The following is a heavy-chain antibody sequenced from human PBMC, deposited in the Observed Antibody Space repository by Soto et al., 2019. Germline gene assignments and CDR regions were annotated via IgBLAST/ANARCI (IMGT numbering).Heavy chain of an antibody. Sequence: SETLSLTCTVSGGSISSGAYYWSWVRQPPGKGLEWIGYIYYSGSTYYNPSLKSRVTISVDTSKNQFSLKLSSVTATDTAVYNCARDNYGDTYYFDYWGQGTLVTVSS. J-gene: IGHJ4*02. V-gene: IGHV4-30-4*01. CDR3: ARDNYGDTYYFDY. CDR1: GGSISSGAYY. CDR2: IYYSGST. D-gene: IGHD4-17*01.